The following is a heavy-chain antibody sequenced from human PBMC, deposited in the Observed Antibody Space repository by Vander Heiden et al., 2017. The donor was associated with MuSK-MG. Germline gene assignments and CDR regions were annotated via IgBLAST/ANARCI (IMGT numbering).Heavy chain of an antibody. D-gene: IGHD2-8*01. J-gene: IGHJ3*02. CDR3: ATANGVVAFDI. CDR2: ISGSGGST. V-gene: IGHV3-23*01. Sequence: EVQLLESWGGLVQPGGSLSLSCAASGFTFSTYAMSWVRQAPGKGLEWVSAISGSGGSTYYADSVKGRFTISRDNSKNTLYLQMNSLRAEDTAVYYCATANGVVAFDIWGQGTMVTVSS. CDR1: GFTFSTYA.